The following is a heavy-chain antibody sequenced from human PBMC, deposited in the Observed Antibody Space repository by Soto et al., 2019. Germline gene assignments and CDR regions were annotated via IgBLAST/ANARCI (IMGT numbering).Heavy chain of an antibody. D-gene: IGHD2-2*01. J-gene: IGHJ3*02. CDR1: GYTFTSYG. Sequence: ASVKVSCKASGYTFTSYGISWVRQAPGQGLEWMGWISAYNGNTNYAQKLQGRVTMTTDTSTSTAYMELRSLRSDDTAVYYCARDYSRYCSSTSCIGSDAFDIWGQGTMVTVSS. V-gene: IGHV1-18*01. CDR2: ISAYNGNT. CDR3: ARDYSRYCSSTSCIGSDAFDI.